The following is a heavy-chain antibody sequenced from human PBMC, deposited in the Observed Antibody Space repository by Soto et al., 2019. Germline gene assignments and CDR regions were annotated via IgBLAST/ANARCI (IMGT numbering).Heavy chain of an antibody. CDR3: ARAPLWGMDV. CDR2: INPSGGGT. J-gene: IGHJ6*02. V-gene: IGHV1-46*01. Sequence: ASVNVSCKASGYTFTTYHIHWVRQAPGRGLEWMGIINPSGGGTNYAQRFQGRVTMTTDTSTSTVNMELNNLRSEDTAVYYCARAPLWGMDVWGQGTTVTVSS. D-gene: IGHD3-10*01. CDR1: GYTFTTYH.